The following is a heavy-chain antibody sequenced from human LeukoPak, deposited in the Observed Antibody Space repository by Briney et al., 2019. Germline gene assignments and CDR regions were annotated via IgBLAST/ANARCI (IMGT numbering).Heavy chain of an antibody. J-gene: IGHJ4*02. CDR1: GFTFNNYW. CDR3: ARDRREGYNYRSPFDY. D-gene: IGHD5-24*01. CDR2: IDEHGSGK. Sequence: GGSLRLSCAASGFTFNNYWMSWLRQAPGRGLEWVANIDEHGSGKWFVDSVKGRFTMSRDNTKNSLYLEMNSLRAEDTAVYYCARDRREGYNYRSPFDYWGQGTLVTVSS. V-gene: IGHV3-7*01.